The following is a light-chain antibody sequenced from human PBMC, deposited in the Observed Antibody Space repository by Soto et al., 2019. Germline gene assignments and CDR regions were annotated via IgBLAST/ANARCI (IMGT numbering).Light chain of an antibody. J-gene: IGLJ2*01. Sequence: SYVLTQPPSVSVAPGTTARITCGGNNIGSKSVHWYQQKPGQAPVLVIYYDSDRPSGIPERFSGSNSGNTATLTISRVEAGDEADYYCQVWDSSSDHRVVFGGGTKLTVL. V-gene: IGLV3-21*04. CDR2: YDS. CDR3: QVWDSSSDHRVV. CDR1: NIGSKS.